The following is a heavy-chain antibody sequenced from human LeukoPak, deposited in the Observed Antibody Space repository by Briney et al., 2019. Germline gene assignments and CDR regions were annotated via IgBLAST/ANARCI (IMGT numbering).Heavy chain of an antibody. V-gene: IGHV1-2*04. CDR2: INPNSGGT. CDR1: GYTFTGYY. Sequence: ASVKVSCKASGYTFTGYYMHWVQQAPGQGLEWMGGINPNSGGTNYAQKFQGWVTMTRDTSISTAYMELSRLRSDDTAVYYCATSGYAHYYYGMDVWGQGTTVTVSS. D-gene: IGHD5-12*01. J-gene: IGHJ6*02. CDR3: ATSGYAHYYYGMDV.